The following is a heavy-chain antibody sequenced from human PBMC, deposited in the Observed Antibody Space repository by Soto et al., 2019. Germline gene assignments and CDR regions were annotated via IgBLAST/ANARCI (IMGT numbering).Heavy chain of an antibody. Sequence: SETLSPTCAAHGGSFNAYRWSWIRHPPGKGLEGIGKFRQRESSNYNPSLKSRVTISVDTSKNQFSLGLSSVTAADTAVYSCARGLKGYSSSWYVDWGPGTQVTVS. CDR3: ARGLKGYSSSWYVD. D-gene: IGHD6-13*01. CDR1: GGSFNAYR. CDR2: FRQRESS. V-gene: IGHV4-34*01. J-gene: IGHJ4*02.